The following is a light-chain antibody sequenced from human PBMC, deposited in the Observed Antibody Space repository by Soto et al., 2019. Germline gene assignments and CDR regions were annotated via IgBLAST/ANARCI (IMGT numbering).Light chain of an antibody. V-gene: IGLV2-14*01. CDR3: SSYTSSTTYV. J-gene: IGLJ1*01. CDR1: SSDIGLYNF. Sequence: QSALTQPASVSGSPGQSITISCTGTSSDIGLYNFVSWYRQLPGKAPQLIIYDVTYRPSGVSNRFSGSKSGNTASLTISGLQAEDEADYYCSSYTSSTTYVFGNGTKLTVL. CDR2: DVT.